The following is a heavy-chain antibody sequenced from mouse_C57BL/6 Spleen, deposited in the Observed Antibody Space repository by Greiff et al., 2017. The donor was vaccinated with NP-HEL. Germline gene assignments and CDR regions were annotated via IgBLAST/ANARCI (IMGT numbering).Heavy chain of an antibody. Sequence: EVQLVESGGGLVKPGGSLKLSCAASGFTFSSYAMSWVRQTPEKRLEWVATIIDGGSYTYYPDNVKGRFTISRDNAKNNLYLQMSHRKSEDTAMYDCARDGLTVVGWYFDVWGTGTTVTVSS. J-gene: IGHJ1*03. D-gene: IGHD1-1*01. CDR1: GFTFSSYA. V-gene: IGHV5-4*01. CDR2: IIDGGSYT. CDR3: ARDGLTVVGWYFDV.